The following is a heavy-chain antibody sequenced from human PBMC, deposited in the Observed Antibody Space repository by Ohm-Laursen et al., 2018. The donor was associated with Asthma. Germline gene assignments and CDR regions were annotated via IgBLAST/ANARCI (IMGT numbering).Heavy chain of an antibody. D-gene: IGHD2-21*01. J-gene: IGHJ4*02. CDR1: GFTFTTFW. V-gene: IGHV3-7*01. CDR2: IKQDGSEK. CDR3: AREQNCGGDCYPYFDY. Sequence: SLRLSCTASGFTFTTFWMHWVRQAPGKGLEWVANIKQDGSEKYYVDSVKGRFTISRDNAKNSLYLQMNSLRAEDTAVYYCAREQNCGGDCYPYFDYWGQGTLVTVSS.